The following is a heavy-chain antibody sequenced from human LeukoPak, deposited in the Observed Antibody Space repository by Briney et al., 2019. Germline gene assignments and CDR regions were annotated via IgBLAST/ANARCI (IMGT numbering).Heavy chain of an antibody. J-gene: IGHJ4*02. CDR2: VSYDGSDK. CDR3: ARDSRGPDY. CDR1: GFTFSNYD. Sequence: PGRSLRLSCAAPGFTFSNYDMYWVRQAPGRGLDWVAVVSYDGSDKYYADSVKGRFTISRDNSKNTLYLQMTGLRVEDTAVYYCARDSRGPDYWGQGALVTVSS. D-gene: IGHD3-22*01. V-gene: IGHV3-33*05.